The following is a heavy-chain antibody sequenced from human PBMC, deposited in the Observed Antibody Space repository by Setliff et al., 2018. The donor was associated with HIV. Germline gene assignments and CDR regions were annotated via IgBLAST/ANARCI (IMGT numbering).Heavy chain of an antibody. CDR3: CSEDGVY. CDR2: FGNSGDTT. CDR1: GLNFSTYV. J-gene: IGHJ4*02. V-gene: IGHV3-23*01. Sequence: GGSLRLSCAASGLNFSTYVVNWIRQAPGKGLEWVSVFGNSGDTTYYTDSVKGRFSLSRDSSKNSLYLHMNSLRADDTATYYCCSEDGVYWGQGSLVTVSS. D-gene: IGHD3-10*02.